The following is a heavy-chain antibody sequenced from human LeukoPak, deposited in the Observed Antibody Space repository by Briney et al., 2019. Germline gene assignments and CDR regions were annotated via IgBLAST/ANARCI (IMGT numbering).Heavy chain of an antibody. CDR3: SLTGYSTRGFDF. CDR1: GFTFSSYA. V-gene: IGHV3-23*01. J-gene: IGHJ4*02. D-gene: IGHD3-9*01. CDR2: ISGSGGST. Sequence: GGSLRLSCAASGFTFSSYAMSWVRQAPGKGLEWVSAISGSGGSTYYADSVKGRFTISRDNSKNPLYLQMNSLRAEDTAVYYCSLTGYSTRGFDFWGQGTLVTVSS.